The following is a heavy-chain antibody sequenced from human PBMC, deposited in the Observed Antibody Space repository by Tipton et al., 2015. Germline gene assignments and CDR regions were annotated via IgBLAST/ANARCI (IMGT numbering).Heavy chain of an antibody. Sequence: SLRLSCAASGFSVGSNYMTWVRQAPGKGLEWVSVIYSSGTTSYADSVKGRFTISRDNSKNMLFLEMNSLTADDTGVYFCAKNLWFGDPLDYWGQGALVTVSS. J-gene: IGHJ4*02. D-gene: IGHD3-10*01. CDR2: IYSSGTT. CDR3: AKNLWFGDPLDY. V-gene: IGHV3-53*01. CDR1: GFSVGSNY.